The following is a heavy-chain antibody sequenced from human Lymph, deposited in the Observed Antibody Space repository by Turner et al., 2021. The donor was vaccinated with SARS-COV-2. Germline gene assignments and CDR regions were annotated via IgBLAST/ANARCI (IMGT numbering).Heavy chain of an antibody. CDR3: AKSPLGEDYFDY. V-gene: IGHV3-23*01. J-gene: IGHJ4*02. Sequence: EVQLLESGGDLVQPGGSLRLSCEASGFTFSNYAMSWVRQAPGKGLEWVSDISGSGARTYYADSVKGRFTISRDNSKNTLFLQMNSLRADDTAIYYCAKSPLGEDYFDYWGQGTLVTVSS. D-gene: IGHD3-16*01. CDR2: ISGSGART. CDR1: GFTFSNYA.